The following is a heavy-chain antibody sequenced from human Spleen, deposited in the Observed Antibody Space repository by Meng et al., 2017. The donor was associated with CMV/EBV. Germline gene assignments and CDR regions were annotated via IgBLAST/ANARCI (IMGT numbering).Heavy chain of an antibody. CDR2: VRYDASGS. D-gene: IGHD6-6*01. V-gene: IGHV3-30*02. Sequence: GGSLRLSCAASDCTFSSYGMHWVRQAPGKGLEWVASVRYDASGSYYADSMRGRFTISRDNSNNTLYLQMNSLRAEDTALYYCAGGIAARLTYWGQGTLVTVSS. CDR3: AGGIAARLTY. J-gene: IGHJ4*02. CDR1: DCTFSSYG.